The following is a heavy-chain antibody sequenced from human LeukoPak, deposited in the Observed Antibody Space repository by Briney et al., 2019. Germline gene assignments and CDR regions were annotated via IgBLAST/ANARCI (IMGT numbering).Heavy chain of an antibody. D-gene: IGHD1-26*01. V-gene: IGHV4-59*11. CDR1: GGSISSHY. CDR2: IYYSGIT. J-gene: IGHJ4*02. Sequence: SETLSLTCTVSGGSISSHYWSWIRQPPGKGLEWIGYIYYSGITNYNPSLKSRVTISVDTSKNQFSLKLSSVTAADTAVYYCARARGVGATRSYFDYWGQGTLVTVSS. CDR3: ARARGVGATRSYFDY.